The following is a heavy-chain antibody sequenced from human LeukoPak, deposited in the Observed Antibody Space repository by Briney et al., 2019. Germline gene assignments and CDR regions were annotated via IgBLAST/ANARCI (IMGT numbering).Heavy chain of an antibody. J-gene: IGHJ4*02. CDR2: INHSGST. V-gene: IGHV4-34*01. Sequence: SSETLSLTCAVYGGSFSGYYWSWIRQPPGKGLEWIGEINHSGSTNYNPSLKSRVTISVDTSKNQFSLKLSSVDAADTAVYYCARDRVYDFWRGYNTGIDYWGQGTLVTVSS. D-gene: IGHD3-3*01. CDR1: GGSFSGYY. CDR3: ARDRVYDFWRGYNTGIDY.